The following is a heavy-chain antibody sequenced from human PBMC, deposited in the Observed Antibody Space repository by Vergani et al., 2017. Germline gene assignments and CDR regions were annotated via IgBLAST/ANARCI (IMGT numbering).Heavy chain of an antibody. Sequence: EVQLVESGGGLVQPGGSLRLSCAASGFTFSSYAMHWVRQAPGKGLEYVSAISSNGGSTYYANSVKGRFTISRDNSKNTLYLQMGSLRAEDMAVYYCARVYSSSWYDAFDIWGQGTLVTVSS. D-gene: IGHD6-13*01. CDR1: GFTFSSYA. CDR2: ISSNGGST. CDR3: ARVYSSSWYDAFDI. J-gene: IGHJ4*02. V-gene: IGHV3-64*01.